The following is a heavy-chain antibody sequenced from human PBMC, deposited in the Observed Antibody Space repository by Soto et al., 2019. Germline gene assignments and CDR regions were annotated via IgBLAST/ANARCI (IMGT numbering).Heavy chain of an antibody. CDR1: GFTFGDYA. Sequence: SGGSLRLSCTTSGFTFGDYAISWFRQTPGKGLEWVGFIRSRPYGGTTEYAASVKGRFAISRDESENIAYLRMNSLKSEDTAIYFCARAYYDFWSGYFPFDRWGQGTLVTVSS. CDR3: ARAYYDFWSGYFPFDR. CDR2: IRSRPYGGTT. V-gene: IGHV3-49*03. D-gene: IGHD3-3*01. J-gene: IGHJ4*02.